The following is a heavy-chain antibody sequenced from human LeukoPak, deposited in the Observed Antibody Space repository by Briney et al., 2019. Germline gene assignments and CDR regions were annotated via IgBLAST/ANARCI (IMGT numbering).Heavy chain of an antibody. CDR3: ARGRRYYYYDSSGSFYDY. CDR2: ISYDGSNK. Sequence: GGSLRLSCAASGFTFSSYAMHWVRQAPGKGLEWVAVISYDGSNKYYADSVKGRFTISRDNSKNTLYLQMNSLRAEDTAVYYCARGRRYYYYDSSGSFYDYWGQGTLVTVSS. J-gene: IGHJ4*02. CDR1: GFTFSSYA. V-gene: IGHV3-30-3*01. D-gene: IGHD3-22*01.